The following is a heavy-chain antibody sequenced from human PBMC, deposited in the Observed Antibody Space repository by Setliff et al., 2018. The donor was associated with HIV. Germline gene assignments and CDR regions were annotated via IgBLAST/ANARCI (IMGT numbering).Heavy chain of an antibody. V-gene: IGHV1-2*02. CDR3: ARDKTGDLWYFDS. D-gene: IGHD7-27*01. Sequence: ASVKVFCKASGYTFTEYFMHWVRQAPGQGLEWMGWISPNNGDTTIPQRFQGRVTVTADISTSTAYMGLRSLRSDDTAVYYCARDKTGDLWYFDSWGQGTLVTVS. CDR1: GYTFTEYF. CDR2: ISPNNGDT. J-gene: IGHJ4*02.